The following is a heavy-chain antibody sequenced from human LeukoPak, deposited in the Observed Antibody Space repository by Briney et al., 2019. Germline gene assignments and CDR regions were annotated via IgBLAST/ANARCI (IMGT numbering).Heavy chain of an antibody. D-gene: IGHD1-26*01. J-gene: IGHJ4*02. CDR1: GFTVSRNY. Sequence: GGSLRLSCAASGFTVSRNYLGWVRQAPGKGPEWVGRSRDKANSYTTAYAASVKGRFTISRDDSKNSVYLQMNSLKIEDTAVYYCVRDSGSYSGRDYWAQGTLVTVSS. CDR2: SRDKANSYTT. V-gene: IGHV3-72*01. CDR3: VRDSGSYSGRDY.